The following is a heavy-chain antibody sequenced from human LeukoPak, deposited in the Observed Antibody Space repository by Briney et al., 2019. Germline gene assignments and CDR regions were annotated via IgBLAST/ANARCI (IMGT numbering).Heavy chain of an antibody. CDR3: AKDGGIAEAGGWFDP. J-gene: IGHJ5*02. D-gene: IGHD6-13*01. CDR2: ISAGGGSP. CDR1: GFTFSSYA. Sequence: GGSLRLSCAASGFTFSSYAMSWVRQAPGKGLEWVSAISAGGGSPYYADSVKGRFTISRDNSKNTLYLQMNSLRAEDTAVYYCAKDGGIAEAGGWFDPWGQGTLVIVSS. V-gene: IGHV3-23*01.